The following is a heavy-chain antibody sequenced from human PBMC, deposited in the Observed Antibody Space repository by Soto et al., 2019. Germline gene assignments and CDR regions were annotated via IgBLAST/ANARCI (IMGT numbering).Heavy chain of an antibody. Sequence: SATLSLTWTVSGDSIRNYYWSWSRQPPGKGLEWIGYIYDSGRTNYNPSLKSRVTISVDTSKNQFSLKLSSVTAADTAVYYCARGRKDSSGYLYYFDYWGQGTLVTVSS. CDR1: GDSIRNYY. CDR2: IYDSGRT. J-gene: IGHJ4*01. V-gene: IGHV4-59*01. CDR3: ARGRKDSSGYLYYFDY. D-gene: IGHD3-22*01.